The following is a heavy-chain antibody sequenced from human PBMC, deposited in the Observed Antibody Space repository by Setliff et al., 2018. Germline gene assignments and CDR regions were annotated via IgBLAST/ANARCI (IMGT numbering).Heavy chain of an antibody. D-gene: IGHD5-12*01. CDR3: TCSGYVGPYYYYYGMDV. V-gene: IGHV1-69*10. CDR1: GGTFSSYA. J-gene: IGHJ6*02. Sequence: SVKVSCKASGGTFSSYAISWVRQAPGQGLEWMGGIIPILGIANYAQKFQGRVTITADESTSTAHMELSSLRSEDTAVYYCTCSGYVGPYYYYYGMDVWGQGTTVTVSS. CDR2: IIPILGIA.